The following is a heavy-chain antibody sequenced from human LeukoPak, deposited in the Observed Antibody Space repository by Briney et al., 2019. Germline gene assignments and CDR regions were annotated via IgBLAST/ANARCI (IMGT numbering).Heavy chain of an antibody. CDR1: SDSISSSSYL. V-gene: IGHV4-39*07. J-gene: IGHJ4*02. CDR2: IYSNGHI. D-gene: IGHD3-22*01. Sequence: SETLSPTCSVSSDSISSSSYLWVWVRQPPGKGLEWIGDIYSNGHISYNPSLSSRVTISGDTSKKQFSLKLSSVTAADTAVYYCVTYYYGSSAPKRNYWGQGILVTVSS. CDR3: VTYYYGSSAPKRNY.